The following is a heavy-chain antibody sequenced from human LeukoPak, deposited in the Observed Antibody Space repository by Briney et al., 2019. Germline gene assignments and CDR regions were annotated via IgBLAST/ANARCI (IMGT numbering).Heavy chain of an antibody. J-gene: IGHJ4*02. Sequence: SETLSLTCAVYGGSFSGYYWSWIRQPPGKGLEWIGEINHSGSTNYNPSLKSRVTISVDKSKNQFSLKLSSVTAADTAVYYCARRIAVAARPFDYWGQGTLVTVSS. CDR1: GGSFSGYY. CDR2: INHSGST. V-gene: IGHV4-34*01. D-gene: IGHD6-19*01. CDR3: ARRIAVAARPFDY.